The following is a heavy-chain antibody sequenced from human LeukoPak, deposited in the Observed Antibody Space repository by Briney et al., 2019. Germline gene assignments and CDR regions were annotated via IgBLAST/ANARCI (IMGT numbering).Heavy chain of an antibody. J-gene: IGHJ4*02. V-gene: IGHV1-58*02. CDR2: IVVGSGNT. CDR1: GFTFTSSA. CDR3: AREWNHNYFDY. D-gene: IGHD1-14*01. Sequence: SVKVSCTASGFTFTSSAMQWVRQARGQRLEWIGWIVVGSGNTNYAQKFQERVTITRDMSTSTAYMELSSLRSEDTAVYYCAREWNHNYFDYWGQGTLVTVSS.